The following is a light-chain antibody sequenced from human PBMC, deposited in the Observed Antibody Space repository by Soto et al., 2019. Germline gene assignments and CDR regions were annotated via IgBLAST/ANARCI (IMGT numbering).Light chain of an antibody. Sequence: QAVVTQPASVSGSPGQTITISCAGTKFDIGRYDYVSWYRQHPGEAPKLIIFEVNNRPSGVSNRFSGSKSGNTASLTIFGLQVEDEALYFCSSYTSASALGIFGGGTKLTVL. CDR1: KFDIGRYDY. CDR2: EVN. CDR3: SSYTSASALGI. V-gene: IGLV2-14*01. J-gene: IGLJ2*01.